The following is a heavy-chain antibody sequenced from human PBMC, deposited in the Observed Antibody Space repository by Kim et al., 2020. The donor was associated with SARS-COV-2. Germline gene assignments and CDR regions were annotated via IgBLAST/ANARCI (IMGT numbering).Heavy chain of an antibody. V-gene: IGHV3-23*01. J-gene: IGHJ5*02. CDR3: SVSSRTYFYWFDH. D-gene: IGHD3-9*01. CDR1: GFAFSNYA. Sequence: GGSLRLSCGASGFAFSNYAMTWVRQAPGKGLEWVATIIGLGVTTTYADSAKGRLTISSDNSKNTPYLQMNSLRADDTAADYCSVSSRTYFYWFDHWGQ. CDR2: IIGLGVTT.